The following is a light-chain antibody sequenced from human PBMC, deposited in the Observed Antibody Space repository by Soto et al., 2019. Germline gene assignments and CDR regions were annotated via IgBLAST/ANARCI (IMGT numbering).Light chain of an antibody. CDR2: DVN. Sequence: QSVLTQPASVSGSPGQSITISCTGTSSDVGGFNYVSWYQQHPGKVPKLIIYDVNDRPSGVSDQFSGSKSGNTASLTISGLQAEDEADYFCSAYTSDTMHVLFGGGTKLTVL. J-gene: IGLJ2*01. V-gene: IGLV2-14*01. CDR1: SSDVGGFNY. CDR3: SAYTSDTMHVL.